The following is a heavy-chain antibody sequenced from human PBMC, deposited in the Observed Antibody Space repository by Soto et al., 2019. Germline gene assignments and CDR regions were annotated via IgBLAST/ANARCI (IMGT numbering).Heavy chain of an antibody. J-gene: IGHJ6*03. CDR3: ARYEWGVHLGDVSLDYDDCYMDV. Sequence: QVQLVQSGAEVKKPGASVKVSCKASGYTFTSYGISWGRQAPGQGREWMGWISGYNVNTNYAQKLQGRVTMPIDTSTSTAYMALRSLRSDDTAVYYCARYEWGVHLGDVSLDYDDCYMDVWGKGTTVTVSS. CDR1: GYTFTSYG. CDR2: ISGYNVNT. D-gene: IGHD3-16*02. V-gene: IGHV1-18*01.